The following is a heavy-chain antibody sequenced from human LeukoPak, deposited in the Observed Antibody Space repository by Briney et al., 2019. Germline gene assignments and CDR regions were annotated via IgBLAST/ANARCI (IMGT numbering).Heavy chain of an antibody. CDR3: AREGFPPGVLH. V-gene: IGHV3-7*01. CDR2: IKPDGSDK. Sequence: PGGSLRLSCEASGFTFSTYWMSWVRQAPGKGPECVANIKPDGSDKYYVDSMKSRFTISRDNAKNSLYLQMNNLRAEDTAVYYCAREGFPPGVLHWGQGTLVTVSS. J-gene: IGHJ1*01. D-gene: IGHD2-2*01. CDR1: GFTFSTYW.